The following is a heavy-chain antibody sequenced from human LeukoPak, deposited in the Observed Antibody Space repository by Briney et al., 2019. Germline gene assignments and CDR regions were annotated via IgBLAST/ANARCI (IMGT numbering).Heavy chain of an antibody. V-gene: IGHV4-38-2*02. J-gene: IGHJ4*02. CDR2: IYHSGST. CDR1: GYSISSGYY. Sequence: PSETLSLTCTVSGYSISSGYYWGWIRQPPGKGLEWIGSIYHSGSTYYNPSLKSRVTISVDTSKNQFSLKLSSVTATDTAVYYCARVGLWFGELRIDYWGQGTLVTVSS. D-gene: IGHD3-10*01. CDR3: ARVGLWFGELRIDY.